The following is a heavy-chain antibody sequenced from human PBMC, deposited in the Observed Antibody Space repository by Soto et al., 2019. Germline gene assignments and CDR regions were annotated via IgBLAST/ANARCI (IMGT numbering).Heavy chain of an antibody. CDR2: IDPSDSYT. V-gene: IGHV5-10-1*01. J-gene: IGHJ6*02. CDR3: AFRKKRATSDYYYYGMDV. CDR1: GYSFTSYW. D-gene: IGHD1-26*01. Sequence: GESLKISCKGSGYSFTSYWISWVRQMPGKGLEWMGRIDPSDSYTNYSPSFQGHVTISADKSISTAYLQWSSLKASDTAMYYFAFRKKRATSDYYYYGMDVWGQGTTVTVSS.